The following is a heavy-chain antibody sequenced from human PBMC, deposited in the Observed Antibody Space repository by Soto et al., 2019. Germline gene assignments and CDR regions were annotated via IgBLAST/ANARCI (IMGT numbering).Heavy chain of an antibody. V-gene: IGHV4-38-2*01. D-gene: IGHD4-17*01. CDR2: IYHSGST. CDR1: GYSISSGYY. J-gene: IGHJ4*02. Sequence: SETLSLTCAVSGYSISSGYYWGWIRQPPGKGLEWIGSIYHSGSTYYNPPLKSRVTISVDTSKNQFSLKLSSVTAADTAVYYCARHYGDYGDHFDYWGQGTLVTVSS. CDR3: ARHYGDYGDHFDY.